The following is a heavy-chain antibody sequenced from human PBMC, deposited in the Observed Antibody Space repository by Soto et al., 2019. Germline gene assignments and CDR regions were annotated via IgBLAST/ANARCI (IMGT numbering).Heavy chain of an antibody. CDR1: GFSLSTSGVG. CDR2: IFWDDDK. J-gene: IGHJ6*02. V-gene: IGHV2-5*02. CDR3: AHSLAYYYGSGSYYYYYYYNGMDT. Sequence: SGPTLVNPTQTLTLTCTFSGFSLSTSGVGVGWIRQPPGKALEWLGLIFWDDDKRYSPSLKSRLTITKDTSKNQVVLTMTNMDPVDTATYYCAHSLAYYYGSGSYYYYYYYNGMDTLALDTTVTVS. D-gene: IGHD3-10*01.